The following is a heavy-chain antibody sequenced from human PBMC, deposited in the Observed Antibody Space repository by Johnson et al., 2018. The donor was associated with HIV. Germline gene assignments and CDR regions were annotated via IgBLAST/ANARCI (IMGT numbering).Heavy chain of an antibody. Sequence: QVQLVESGGGVVQPGRSLRLSCAASGFTFSSYAMHWVRQAPGKGLEWVAVISYDGSNKYYADSVKGRFTISRDNSKNTLYLQMNSLKVEDTAVYYCANYAGLGAFDIWGQGTMVTVSS. D-gene: IGHD1-7*01. J-gene: IGHJ3*02. CDR1: GFTFSSYA. CDR3: ANYAGLGAFDI. CDR2: ISYDGSNK. V-gene: IGHV3-30-3*01.